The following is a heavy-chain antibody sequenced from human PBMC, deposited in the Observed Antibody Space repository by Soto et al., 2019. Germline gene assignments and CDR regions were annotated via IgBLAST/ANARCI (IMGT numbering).Heavy chain of an antibody. CDR1: GGSIINGSYY. D-gene: IGHD6-19*01. CDR2: ISYRGNT. J-gene: IGHJ5*02. CDR3: ARERAVVGTGWFDP. V-gene: IGHV4-31*02. Sequence: PSETLSLTCTFSGGSIINGSYYWTWIRHHPRKGLEWIGYISYRGNTYYNPSLKSRLTISVDTSKNQFSLTLNSMTAADTAIYYCARERAVVGTGWFDPWGQGTLVTVSS.